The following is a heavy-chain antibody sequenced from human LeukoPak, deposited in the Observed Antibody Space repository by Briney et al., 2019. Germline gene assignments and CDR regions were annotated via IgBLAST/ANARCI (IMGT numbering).Heavy chain of an antibody. Sequence: GGSLRLSCAASGFTFSSYAMHWVRQAPGKGLEWVTLISYDGYDQSYADSVRGRFTISRDNSKNTLYLQMDSLRTEDTAVYYCARDFFPIVDSSWYEIGYWGQGTLVTVSS. CDR2: ISYDGYDQ. CDR3: ARDFFPIVDSSWYEIGY. D-gene: IGHD6-13*01. V-gene: IGHV3-30-3*01. CDR1: GFTFSSYA. J-gene: IGHJ4*02.